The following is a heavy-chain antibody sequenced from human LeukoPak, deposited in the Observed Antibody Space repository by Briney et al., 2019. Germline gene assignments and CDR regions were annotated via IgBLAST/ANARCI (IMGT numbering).Heavy chain of an antibody. D-gene: IGHD5-12*01. V-gene: IGHV3-21*01. Sequence: GGSLRLSCAASGFTFSSYSMNWVRQAPGKGLEWVSSISSSSSYIYYADSVKGRFTIPRDNAKNSLYLQMNSLRDTAVYYCARSCRILDIVATIRARLGGNGFDIWGQGTMVTVSS. CDR2: ISSSSSYI. CDR1: GFTFSSYS. J-gene: IGHJ3*02. CDR3: ARSCRILDIVATIRARLGGNGFDI.